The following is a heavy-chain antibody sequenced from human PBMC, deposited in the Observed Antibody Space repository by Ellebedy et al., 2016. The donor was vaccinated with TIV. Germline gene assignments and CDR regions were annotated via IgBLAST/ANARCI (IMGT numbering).Heavy chain of an antibody. CDR3: ARGSTYLNS. J-gene: IGHJ4*02. V-gene: IGHV4-61*05. CDR1: GDSIRSSSHY. CDR2: IHISGST. Sequence: MPSETLSLTCTVSGDSIRSSSHYWGWIRQPPGKGLELIGRIHISGSTNYNPSLKSRVSMSVDTSENQFSLKLTSVTAADTAVYYCARGSTYLNSWGQGTQVTVSS. D-gene: IGHD3-10*01.